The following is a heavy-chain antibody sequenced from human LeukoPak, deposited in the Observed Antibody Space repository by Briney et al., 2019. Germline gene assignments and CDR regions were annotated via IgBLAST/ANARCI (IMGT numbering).Heavy chain of an antibody. CDR2: LNPSGGST. CDR3: ASRYIYGDFGRLDAFDI. J-gene: IGHJ3*02. CDR1: GYTFTTYY. D-gene: IGHD4-17*01. V-gene: IGHV1-46*01. Sequence: ASVKVSCKASGYTFTTYYMHWVRQAPGQGLEWMGTLNPSGGSTSYAQKFQGRVTMTTDTPTSTVYMELSSLRSEDTAVYYCASRYIYGDFGRLDAFDIWGQGTMVTVS.